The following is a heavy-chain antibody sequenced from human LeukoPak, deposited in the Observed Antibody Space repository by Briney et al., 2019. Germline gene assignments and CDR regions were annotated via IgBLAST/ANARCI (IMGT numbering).Heavy chain of an antibody. CDR1: GFSFKDYN. V-gene: IGHV3-30*03. D-gene: IGHD5-12*01. J-gene: IGHJ3*02. CDR3: GRVKEASAFDI. Sequence: GGSLRLSCSASGFSFKDYNIHWVRQAPGKGLEWVAVITYDGSNKFYTDSVKGRFTISRDNSKSSLYLQMNSLRAEDTAVYYCGRVKEASAFDIWGQGTMVTVSS. CDR2: ITYDGSNK.